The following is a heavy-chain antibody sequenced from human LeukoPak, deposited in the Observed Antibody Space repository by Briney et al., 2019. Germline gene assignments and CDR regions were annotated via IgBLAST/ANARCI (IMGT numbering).Heavy chain of an antibody. Sequence: PGGSLRLSCAASGFTFSSYWMHWVRQAPGKGLVWVSRINSDGSSTSYADSVKGRFTISRDNAKNTLYLQMNSLRAEDTAVYYCARGYCSSTSRYWFPPVQPYYYYGMDVWGQGTTVTVSS. CDR3: ARGYCSSTSRYWFPPVQPYYYYGMDV. V-gene: IGHV3-74*01. CDR2: INSDGSST. D-gene: IGHD2-2*01. CDR1: GFTFSSYW. J-gene: IGHJ6*02.